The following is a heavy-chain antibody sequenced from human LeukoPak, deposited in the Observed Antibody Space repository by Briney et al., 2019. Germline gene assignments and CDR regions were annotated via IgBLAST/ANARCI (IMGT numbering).Heavy chain of an antibody. J-gene: IGHJ3*02. Sequence: PGGSLRLSCAASGFTFSSYAMSWVRQAPGKGLEWVSAISGSGGSTYYADSVKGRFTISRDNSKNTLYLQMNSLRAEDTAVYYCAKTKNDSSGYYYEPDPFDIWGQGTMVTVSS. D-gene: IGHD3-22*01. CDR3: AKTKNDSSGYYYEPDPFDI. CDR2: ISGSGGST. CDR1: GFTFSSYA. V-gene: IGHV3-23*01.